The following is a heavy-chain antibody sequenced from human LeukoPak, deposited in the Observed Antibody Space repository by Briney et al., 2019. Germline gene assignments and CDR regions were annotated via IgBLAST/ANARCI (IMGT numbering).Heavy chain of an antibody. CDR3: AVEFLGYGSGSYFDY. Sequence: SETLSLTCAVSGGSISSSNWWSWVRQPPGKGLEWIGEIYHSGSTNYNPSLKSRVTISVDKSKNQFSLKLSSVTAADTAVYYCAVEFLGYGSGSYFDYWGQGTLVTVSS. J-gene: IGHJ4*02. D-gene: IGHD3-10*01. V-gene: IGHV4-4*02. CDR2: IYHSGST. CDR1: GGSISSSNW.